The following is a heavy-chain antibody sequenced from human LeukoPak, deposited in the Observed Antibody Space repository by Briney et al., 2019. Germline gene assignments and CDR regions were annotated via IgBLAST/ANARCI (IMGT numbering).Heavy chain of an antibody. CDR1: GYTFTGYY. Sequence: APVKVSCKASGYTFTGYYMHWVRQAPGQGLEWMGRINPNSGGTNYAQKFQGRVTMTRDTSISTAYMELSRLRSDDTAVYYCATWSEDTAMVDFDYWGQGTLVTVSS. D-gene: IGHD5-18*01. CDR3: ATWSEDTAMVDFDY. J-gene: IGHJ4*02. V-gene: IGHV1-2*06. CDR2: INPNSGGT.